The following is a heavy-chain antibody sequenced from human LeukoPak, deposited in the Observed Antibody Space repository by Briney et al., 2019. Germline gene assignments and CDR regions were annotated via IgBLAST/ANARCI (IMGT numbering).Heavy chain of an antibody. D-gene: IGHD1-26*01. Sequence: GASVKVSCKVSGYTLTELSMHLVRQAPGKGLEWMGGFDPEDGETIYAQKFQGRVTMTEDTSTDTAYLELSSLRSEDTAVYYCARLSLGVGACFDYWGQGTLVTVSS. CDR2: FDPEDGET. V-gene: IGHV1-24*01. J-gene: IGHJ4*02. CDR3: ARLSLGVGACFDY. CDR1: GYTLTELS.